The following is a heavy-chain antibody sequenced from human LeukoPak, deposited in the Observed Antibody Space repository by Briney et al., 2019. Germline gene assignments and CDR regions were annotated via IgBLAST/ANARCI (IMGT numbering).Heavy chain of an antibody. CDR2: ISGCGGST. CDR1: GFTFDDYA. Sequence: GGPVRLSCAASGFTFDDYAMHWLRQAPGKGLEWVSLISGCGGSTYYADSVKGRFTISRDNSKNSLYLQMNSLRTEDTALYYCAKDKGYSSGWYSGDAFDIWGQGTMVTVSS. J-gene: IGHJ3*02. V-gene: IGHV3-43*02. CDR3: AKDKGYSSGWYSGDAFDI. D-gene: IGHD6-19*01.